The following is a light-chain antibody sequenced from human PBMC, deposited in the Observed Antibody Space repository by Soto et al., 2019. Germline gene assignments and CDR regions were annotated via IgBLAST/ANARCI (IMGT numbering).Light chain of an antibody. Sequence: QSVLTQPASVSGSPGQSITISCTGTSGDIGSYNRVSWYQQHPGKAPKLIIYEVTDRPSGVSNRFSGSKSGNTASLTISGLQAEDEAEYYCSSYTYINTRACVFGPGTKLTVL. V-gene: IGLV2-14*01. CDR2: EVT. CDR3: SSYTYINTRACV. J-gene: IGLJ1*01. CDR1: SGDIGSYNR.